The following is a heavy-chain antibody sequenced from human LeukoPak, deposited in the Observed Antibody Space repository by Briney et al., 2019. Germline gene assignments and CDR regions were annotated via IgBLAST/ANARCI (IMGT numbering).Heavy chain of an antibody. D-gene: IGHD2-8*01. Sequence: SETLSLTCTVSGGSISSTDDYWGWIRQPPGKGLEWVGSMYYSGSTYYNPSLKSRVTISVDTSKNQFSLQLSSVTAADTAVYYCARQRYCSNGVCYIGSFDYWGQGTPVTVSS. CDR1: GGSISSTDDY. CDR2: MYYSGST. V-gene: IGHV4-39*01. CDR3: ARQRYCSNGVCYIGSFDY. J-gene: IGHJ4*02.